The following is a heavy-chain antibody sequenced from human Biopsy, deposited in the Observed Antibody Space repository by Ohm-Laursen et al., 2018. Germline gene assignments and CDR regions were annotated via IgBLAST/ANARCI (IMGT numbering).Heavy chain of an antibody. CDR1: GYTFTGYH. V-gene: IGHV1-2*02. J-gene: IGHJ5*02. CDR2: INAKTGDT. Sequence: GPSVKASCKASGYTFTGYHVHWVRQAPGQGLEWMGWINAKTGDTNYAQKFQGRVTMTRDTSISTAYVDLSSLRSDDTAVYYCTRGGYYYDSLAYYYWFDPWGQGTLVTVSS. CDR3: TRGGYYYDSLAYYYWFDP. D-gene: IGHD3-22*01.